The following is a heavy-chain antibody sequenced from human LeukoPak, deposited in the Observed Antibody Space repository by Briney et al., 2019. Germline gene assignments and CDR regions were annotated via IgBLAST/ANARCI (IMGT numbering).Heavy chain of an antibody. Sequence: SETLSLTCTVSGGSISSYYWSWIRQHPGKGLEWIGYIYYSGSTYYNPSLKSRVTISVDTSKNQFSLKLSSVTAADTAVYYCARDQRGSGSPYGSGSHYYYYYGMDVWGQGTTVTVSS. CDR1: GGSISSYY. CDR3: ARDQRGSGSPYGSGSHYYYYYGMDV. CDR2: IYYSGST. V-gene: IGHV4-59*06. J-gene: IGHJ6*02. D-gene: IGHD3-10*01.